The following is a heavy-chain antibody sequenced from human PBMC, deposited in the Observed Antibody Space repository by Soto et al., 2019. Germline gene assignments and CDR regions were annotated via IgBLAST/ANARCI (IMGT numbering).Heavy chain of an antibody. CDR1: GGTFSSYA. J-gene: IGHJ4*02. CDR3: ARTPMVRGVIITYFDY. CDR2: IIPIFGTA. D-gene: IGHD3-10*01. Sequence: GASVKVSCKASGGTFSSYAISWVRQAPEQGLEWMGGIIPIFGTADYAQKFQGRVTITADKSTSTAYMELSSLRSEDTAVYYCARTPMVRGVIITYFDYWGQGTLVTVSS. V-gene: IGHV1-69*06.